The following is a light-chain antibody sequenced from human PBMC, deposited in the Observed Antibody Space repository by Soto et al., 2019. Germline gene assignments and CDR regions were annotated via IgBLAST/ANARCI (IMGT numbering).Light chain of an antibody. CDR1: QSLLHSNGYNY. V-gene: IGKV2-28*01. J-gene: IGKJ1*01. CDR2: LGS. Sequence: DIVMTQSPLSLPVTPGEPASISCRSSQSLLHSNGYNYLDWYLQKPGQSPQLLIYLGSNRAAGVPDRFSGSGSGTDFTLKISRVAAEDVGVYYCKQALQTPRTFGQGTKVEI. CDR3: KQALQTPRT.